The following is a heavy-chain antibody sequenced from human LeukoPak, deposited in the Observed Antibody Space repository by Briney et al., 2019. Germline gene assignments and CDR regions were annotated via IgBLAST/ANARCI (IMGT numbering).Heavy chain of an antibody. Sequence: PGGSLRLSCAASGFSFSSYTMNWVRQAPGKGLEWVSSISSSSSYIYYADPVKGRFTISRDNAKNSLYLQMNSLRAEDTAVYYCARDQTVAYDYWGQGTLVTVSS. D-gene: IGHD6-19*01. CDR3: ARDQTVAYDY. CDR2: ISSSSSYI. J-gene: IGHJ4*02. CDR1: GFSFSSYT. V-gene: IGHV3-21*01.